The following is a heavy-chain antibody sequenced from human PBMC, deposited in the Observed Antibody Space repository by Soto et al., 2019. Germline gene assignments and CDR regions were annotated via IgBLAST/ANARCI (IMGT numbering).Heavy chain of an antibody. Sequence: SETLSLTCTVSGGSISSYYWSWIRQPPGKGLEWIGYIYYSGSTNYNPSLKSRVTISVDTSKNQFSLNLSSVTAADTAVYYCARHSRYCSGGSCYAFDLWGQGTMVTVSS. D-gene: IGHD2-15*01. CDR1: GGSISSYY. CDR3: ARHSRYCSGGSCYAFDL. CDR2: IYYSGST. V-gene: IGHV4-59*08. J-gene: IGHJ3*01.